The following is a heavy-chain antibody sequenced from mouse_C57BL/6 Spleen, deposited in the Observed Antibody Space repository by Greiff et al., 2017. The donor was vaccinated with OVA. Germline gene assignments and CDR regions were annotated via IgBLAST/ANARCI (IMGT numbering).Heavy chain of an antibody. V-gene: IGHV3-1*01. CDR1: GYSITSGYD. D-gene: IGHD4-1*01. J-gene: IGHJ1*03. CDR3: AGGNWGYFDV. CDR2: ISYSGST. Sequence: EVKLVESGPGMVKPSQSLSLTCTVTGYSITSGYDWHWIRHFPGNQLEWMGYISYSGSTNYNPSLKSRISITHDTSKNHFFLKLNSVTTEDTATYYCAGGNWGYFDVWGTGTTVTVSS.